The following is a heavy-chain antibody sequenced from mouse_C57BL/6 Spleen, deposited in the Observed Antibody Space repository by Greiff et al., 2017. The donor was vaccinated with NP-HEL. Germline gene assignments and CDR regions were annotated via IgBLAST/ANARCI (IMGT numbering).Heavy chain of an antibody. V-gene: IGHV3-6*01. D-gene: IGHD2-3*01. Sequence: VQLKESGPGLVKPSQSLSLTCSVTGYSITSGYYWNWIRQFPGNKLEWMGYISYDGSNNYNPSLKNRISITRDTSKNQFFLKLNSVTTEDTATYYCARALYDGYYVWFAYWGQGTLVTVSA. J-gene: IGHJ3*01. CDR1: GYSITSGYY. CDR2: ISYDGSN. CDR3: ARALYDGYYVWFAY.